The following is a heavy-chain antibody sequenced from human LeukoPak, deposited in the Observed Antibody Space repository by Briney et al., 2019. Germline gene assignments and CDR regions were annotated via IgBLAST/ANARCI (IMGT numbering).Heavy chain of an antibody. D-gene: IGHD6-19*01. CDR1: GGSISSSSYY. J-gene: IGHJ3*02. Sequence: SETLSLICTVSGGSISSSSYYWGWIRQPPGKGMEWIGSIYYSGSTYYNPSLKSRVTISVDTSKNQFFLKLSSVTAADTAVYYCAREYSSGWGAFDIWGQGTMVTVSS. V-gene: IGHV4-39*02. CDR3: AREYSSGWGAFDI. CDR2: IYYSGST.